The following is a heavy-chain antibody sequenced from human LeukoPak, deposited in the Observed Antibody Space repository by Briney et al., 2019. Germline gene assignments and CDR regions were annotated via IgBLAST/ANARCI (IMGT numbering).Heavy chain of an antibody. CDR1: GDSMSGGAFY. D-gene: IGHD1-26*01. CDR3: ARQGSSPNWFDP. CDR2: MFYSGST. J-gene: IGHJ5*02. Sequence: SETLSLTCTVSGDSMSGGAFYWGWVRQSPGKGLEWIGSMFYSGSTHFNPSLESRITMSLDTSKNQFSLRLSLMTAADTGVYYCARQGSSPNWFDPWGQGTLVTVSS. V-gene: IGHV4-39*01.